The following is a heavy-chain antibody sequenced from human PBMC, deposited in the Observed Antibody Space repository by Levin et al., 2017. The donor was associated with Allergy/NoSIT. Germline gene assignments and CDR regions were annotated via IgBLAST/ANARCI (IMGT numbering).Heavy chain of an antibody. Sequence: GGSLRLSCTASGFTFSRYAMSWVRQAPGKGLEWVSGISASGGSTYYADSVKGRFTISRDNPKSKLYLQMNSLRAEDTAVYYCAIASNYGDNDLEVEYFHHWGQGTLVIVSS. D-gene: IGHD3-10*01. V-gene: IGHV3-23*01. CDR1: GFTFSRYA. J-gene: IGHJ1*01. CDR3: AIASNYGDNDLEVEYFHH. CDR2: ISASGGST.